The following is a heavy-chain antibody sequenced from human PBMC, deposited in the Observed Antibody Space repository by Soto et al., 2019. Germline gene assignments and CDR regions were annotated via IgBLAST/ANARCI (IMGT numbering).Heavy chain of an antibody. CDR1: GGSFSGYY. CDR3: ARGRPYYYDSSGYYPYYFDY. CDR2: INHSGST. V-gene: IGHV4-34*01. Sequence: SETLSLTCAVYGGSFSGYYWSWIRQPPGKGLEWIGEINHSGSTNYNPSLKSRVTISVDTSKNQFSLKLSSVTAADTAVYCCARGRPYYYDSSGYYPYYFDYWGQGTLVTVSS. D-gene: IGHD3-22*01. J-gene: IGHJ4*02.